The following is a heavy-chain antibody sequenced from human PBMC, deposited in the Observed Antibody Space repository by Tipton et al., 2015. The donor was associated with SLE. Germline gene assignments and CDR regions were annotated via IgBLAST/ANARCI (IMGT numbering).Heavy chain of an antibody. CDR1: GGSFSGYY. CDR2: INHSGST. J-gene: IGHJ4*02. CDR3: ARAQNSSMGY. D-gene: IGHD1-7*01. V-gene: IGHV4-34*01. Sequence: LRLSCAVYGGSFSGYYWSWIRQPPGKGLEWIREINHSGSTNYNPSPKSRVTISVDTSKNQFSLKLSSVTAADTAVYYCARAQNSSMGYWGQGTLVTVSS.